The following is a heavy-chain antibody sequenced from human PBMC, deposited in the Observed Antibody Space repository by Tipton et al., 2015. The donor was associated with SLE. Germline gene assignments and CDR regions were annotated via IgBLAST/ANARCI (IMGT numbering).Heavy chain of an antibody. Sequence: GSLRLSCAASGFHLSTFAMHWVRQAPGKGLEWVSAISGSGGNTYYADSVKGRFTISRDNSKNTLYLQMNSLRAEDTAVYYCAKDIALAGPEYFQHWGQGTLVTVSS. CDR3: AKDIALAGPEYFQH. CDR1: GFHLSTFA. V-gene: IGHV3-23*01. J-gene: IGHJ1*01. CDR2: ISGSGGNT. D-gene: IGHD6-19*01.